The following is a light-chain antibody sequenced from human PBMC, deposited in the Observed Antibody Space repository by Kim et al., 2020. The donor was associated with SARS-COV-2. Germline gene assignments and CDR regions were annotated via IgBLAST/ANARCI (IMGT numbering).Light chain of an antibody. CDR1: QSVSSSY. CDR2: GAS. CDR3: QQYSSASWT. V-gene: IGKV3-20*01. J-gene: IGKJ1*01. Sequence: EIVLTQSPGTLSLSPGERATLSCRASQSVSSSYLAWYQQKPGQAPRLLIYGASSRATGIPDRFSGSGSGTDFTLTISRLEPEDFAVYYCQQYSSASWTFGPGTKVDIK.